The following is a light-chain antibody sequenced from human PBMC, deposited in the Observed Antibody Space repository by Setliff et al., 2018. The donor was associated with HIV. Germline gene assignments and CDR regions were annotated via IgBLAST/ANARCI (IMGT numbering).Light chain of an antibody. V-gene: IGLV1-40*01. CDR2: GSR. Sequence: ALTQPPSVSGAPGQRVTIFCTGGPSTIGPGHDVHWYQQLPGTAPKLLVYGSRNRPSGVPDRFSGSKSGNSASLAITGLQAEDEGDYYCQTYDTRLNIYVFGTGTKSPS. CDR3: QTYDTRLNIYV. J-gene: IGLJ1*01. CDR1: PSTIGPGHD.